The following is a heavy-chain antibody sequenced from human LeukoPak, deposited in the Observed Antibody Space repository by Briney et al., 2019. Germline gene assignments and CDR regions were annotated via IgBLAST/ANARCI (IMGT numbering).Heavy chain of an antibody. CDR3: ARDPVEMATTEFDY. Sequence: GASVKVSCKASGYTFTSYGISWVRQAPGQGLEWMGWISAYNGNTNYAQKFQGRVTMTRDTSISTAYMELSRLRSDDTAVYYCARDPVEMATTEFDYWGQGTLVTVSS. CDR1: GYTFTSYG. J-gene: IGHJ4*02. V-gene: IGHV1-18*01. CDR2: ISAYNGNT. D-gene: IGHD5-24*01.